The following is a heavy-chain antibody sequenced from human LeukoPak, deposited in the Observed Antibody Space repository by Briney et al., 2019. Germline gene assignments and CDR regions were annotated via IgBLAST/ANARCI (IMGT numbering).Heavy chain of an antibody. CDR1: GFTFSSYS. D-gene: IGHD5-18*01. Sequence: PGGSLRLSCAASGFTFSSYSMNWVRQAPGKGLEWVSSITSSSSYIYYADSVKGRFTISRDNAKNSLYLQMNSLRAEDTAVYYCARDDVSKETPMATGGGWYFDLWGRGTLVTVSS. V-gene: IGHV3-21*01. J-gene: IGHJ2*01. CDR2: ITSSSSYI. CDR3: ARDDVSKETPMATGGGWYFDL.